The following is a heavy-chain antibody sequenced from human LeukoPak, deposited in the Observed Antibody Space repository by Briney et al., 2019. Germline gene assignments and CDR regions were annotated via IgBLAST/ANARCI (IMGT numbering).Heavy chain of an antibody. V-gene: IGHV3-48*01. J-gene: IGHJ4*02. CDR3: ARGKSVYYYDNSGYFDS. CDR2: IRITTGAL. Sequence: PGGSLRLSCVASGFTFSSYTMNWVRQAPGKGLEWLSYIRITTGALYYADSVKGRFTISRDNAKNSLYLQMNNLRAEDTAVYYCARGKSVYYYDNSGYFDSWGQGTLVTVSS. D-gene: IGHD3-22*01. CDR1: GFTFSSYT.